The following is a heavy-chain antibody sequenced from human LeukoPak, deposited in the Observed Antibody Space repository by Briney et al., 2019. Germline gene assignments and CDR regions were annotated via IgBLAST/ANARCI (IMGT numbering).Heavy chain of an antibody. D-gene: IGHD6-13*01. V-gene: IGHV4-34*01. Sequence: SETLSLTCTVSGGSFSGYYWSWIRQPPGKGLEWIGEINHSGSTNYNPSLKSRVTISVDTSKNQFSLKLSSVTAADTAVYYCASDSSSSGRGNWGQGTLVTVSS. CDR1: GGSFSGYY. CDR2: INHSGST. CDR3: ASDSSSSGRGN. J-gene: IGHJ4*02.